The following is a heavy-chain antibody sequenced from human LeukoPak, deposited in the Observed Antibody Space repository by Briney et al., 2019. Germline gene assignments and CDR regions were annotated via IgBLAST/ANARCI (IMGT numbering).Heavy chain of an antibody. D-gene: IGHD6-19*01. V-gene: IGHV4-39*01. CDR3: ARRSSGWGSDDFDY. J-gene: IGHJ4*02. CDR2: IYYSGST. CDR1: GGSISSSSYY. Sequence: PSETLSLTCTVSGGSISSSSYYWGWIRQPPGKGLEWIGSIYYSGSTYYNPSLKSRVTISVDTSKNQFSLKLSSVTAADTAVYYCARRSSGWGSDDFDYWGQGTLVTVSS.